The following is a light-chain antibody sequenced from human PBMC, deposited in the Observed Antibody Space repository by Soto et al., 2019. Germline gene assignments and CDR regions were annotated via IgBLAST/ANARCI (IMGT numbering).Light chain of an antibody. J-gene: IGLJ1*01. V-gene: IGLV2-14*03. CDR2: NVN. Sequence: QSALTQPVSVSGSPGQSITISCTGTSSDVGGYNYVSWYQQHPGKAPKLMIYNVNIRASGASNRFSGSKSGNTASLTISGLQAEDEAYYYCSSFSSGNTYVFGTGTKLTVL. CDR3: SSFSSGNTYV. CDR1: SSDVGGYNY.